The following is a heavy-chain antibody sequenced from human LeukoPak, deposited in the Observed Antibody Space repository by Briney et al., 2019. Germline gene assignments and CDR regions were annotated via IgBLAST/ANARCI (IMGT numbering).Heavy chain of an antibody. CDR3: ARNLRGPHDY. CDR1: GFTFSSYW. J-gene: IGHJ4*02. CDR2: IKQDGSEI. V-gene: IGHV3-7*01. Sequence: GGSLRLSSAASGFTFSSYWMNWVRQAPGKGLEWVANIKQDGSEIYYVDSVKGRFTISRDNAKNSLYLQMNSLRAEDTAVYYCARNLRGPHDYWGQGTLVTVSS. D-gene: IGHD1-14*01.